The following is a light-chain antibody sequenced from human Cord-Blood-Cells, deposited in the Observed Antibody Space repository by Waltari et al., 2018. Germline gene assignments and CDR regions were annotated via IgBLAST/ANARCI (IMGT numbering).Light chain of an antibody. CDR2: DAS. CDR1: QSVSSY. CDR3: QQRSNWPPIT. Sequence: DIVLTQSPAPLSSSPGERATLSCRASQSVSSYLAWYQQKPGQAPRLLIYDASNRATGIPARFSGSGSGTDFTLTISSLEPEDFAVYYCQQRSNWPPITFGGGTKVEIK. V-gene: IGKV3-11*01. J-gene: IGKJ4*01.